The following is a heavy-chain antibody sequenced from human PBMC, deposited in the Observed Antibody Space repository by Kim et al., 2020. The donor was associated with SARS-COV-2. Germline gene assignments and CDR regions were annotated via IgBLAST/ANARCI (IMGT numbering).Heavy chain of an antibody. Sequence: GGSLRLSCAASGFTFDDYTMHWVRQAPGKGLEWVSVISWDGGGTYYADSVKGRFTISRDNSKNSLYLQMNSLRTEDTALYYCAKDMARGQWLAYDYWGQGTLVTVSS. CDR3: AKDMARGQWLAYDY. V-gene: IGHV3-43*01. CDR2: ISWDGGGT. J-gene: IGHJ4*02. D-gene: IGHD6-19*01. CDR1: GFTFDDYT.